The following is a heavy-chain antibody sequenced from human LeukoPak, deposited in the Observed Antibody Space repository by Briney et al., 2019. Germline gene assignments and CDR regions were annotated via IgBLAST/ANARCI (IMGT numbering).Heavy chain of an antibody. CDR2: INHSGST. CDR3: ARNRDLYGSGSYAWFDP. J-gene: IGHJ5*02. V-gene: IGHV4-34*01. CDR1: GGSFSGYY. D-gene: IGHD3-10*01. Sequence: SETLSLTCAVYGGSFSGYYWSWIRQPPGKGLEWIGEINHSGSTNYNPSLKSRVTISVDTSKNQFSLKLSSVTAADTAVYYCARNRDLYGSGSYAWFDPWGQGTLVTVSS.